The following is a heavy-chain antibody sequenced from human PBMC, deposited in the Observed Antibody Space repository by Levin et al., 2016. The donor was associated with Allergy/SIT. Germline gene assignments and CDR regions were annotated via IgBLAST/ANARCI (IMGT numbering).Heavy chain of an antibody. CDR2: IYSGGST. CDR3: ASLLIAAAGKPFDY. Sequence: GESLKISCAASGFTVSSNYMSWVRQAPGKGLEWVSVIYSGGSTYYADSVKGRFTISRDNSKNTLYLQMNSLRAEDTAVYYCASLLIAAAGKPFDYWGQGTLVTVSS. D-gene: IGHD6-13*01. J-gene: IGHJ4*02. V-gene: IGHV3-66*01. CDR1: GFTVSSNY.